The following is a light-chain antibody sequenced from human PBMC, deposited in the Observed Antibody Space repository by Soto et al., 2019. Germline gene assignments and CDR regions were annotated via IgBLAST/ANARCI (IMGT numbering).Light chain of an antibody. Sequence: EIVLTQSPGTLSLSPGERATLSCRASQSVSSSYLAWYQQKPGQAPRLLIYDASNRATGIPARFSGSGSGTDFTLTIRRLEPEDFAVYYCQQYGSSPWTFGLGTKVDIK. CDR1: QSVSSSY. J-gene: IGKJ1*01. CDR3: QQYGSSPWT. V-gene: IGKV3-20*01. CDR2: DAS.